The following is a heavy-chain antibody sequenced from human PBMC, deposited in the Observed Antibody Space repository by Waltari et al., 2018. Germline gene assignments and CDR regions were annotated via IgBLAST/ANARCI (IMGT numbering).Heavy chain of an antibody. Sequence: QVQLVESGGGVVQPGRSLRLSCAASGFTFSSYAMHWVRQAPGKGLEWVAVISYDGSNKYYADSVKGRFTISRDNSKNTLYLQMNSLRAEDTAVYYCARYRLLGRSRFDPWGQGTLVTVSS. CDR1: GFTFSSYA. V-gene: IGHV3-30-3*01. J-gene: IGHJ5*02. D-gene: IGHD5-18*01. CDR2: ISYDGSNK. CDR3: ARYRLLGRSRFDP.